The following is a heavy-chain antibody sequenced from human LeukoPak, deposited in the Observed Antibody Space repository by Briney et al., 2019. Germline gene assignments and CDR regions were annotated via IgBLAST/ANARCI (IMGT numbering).Heavy chain of an antibody. CDR2: IYYSGTT. J-gene: IGHJ5*02. V-gene: IGHV4-39*01. CDR1: GGSISSTSYY. CDR3: TRRAETKDWFDL. D-gene: IGHD1/OR15-1a*01. Sequence: PSETLSLTCTVSGGSISSTSYYWGWIRQPPGKGLEWIGNIYYSGTTSHNPSLKSRVTISVDTSKNQFSLNLNSVTAADTALYNCTRRAETKDWFDLWGQGTLVTVSS.